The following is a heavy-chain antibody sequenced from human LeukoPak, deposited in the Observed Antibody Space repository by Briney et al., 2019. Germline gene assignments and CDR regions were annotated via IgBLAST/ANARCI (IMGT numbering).Heavy chain of an antibody. Sequence: PSETLSLTCAVYGGSFSGYYWSWIRQPPGKGLEWIGEINHSGSTNYNPSLKSRVTISVDTSKNQFSLKLSSVTAGDTAVYYCARGGSGYSYGSRTFDYWGQGTLVTVSS. J-gene: IGHJ4*02. CDR2: INHSGST. V-gene: IGHV4-34*01. CDR3: ARGGSGYSYGSRTFDY. CDR1: GGSFSGYY. D-gene: IGHD5-18*01.